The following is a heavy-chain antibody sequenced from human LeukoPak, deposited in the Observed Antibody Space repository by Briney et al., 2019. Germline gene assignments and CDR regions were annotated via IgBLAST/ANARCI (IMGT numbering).Heavy chain of an antibody. CDR3: ASLQWPRTLDY. Sequence: SETLSLTCNVSGGSISGYHWSWIRQPPGKGLEWLGYIYYSGSSNYNPSLKSRVTISADTSKNQFSLKLSSVTAADTAVYYCASLQWPRTLDYWGQGTLVTVSS. CDR2: IYYSGSS. D-gene: IGHD5-24*01. CDR1: GGSISGYH. V-gene: IGHV4-59*01. J-gene: IGHJ4*02.